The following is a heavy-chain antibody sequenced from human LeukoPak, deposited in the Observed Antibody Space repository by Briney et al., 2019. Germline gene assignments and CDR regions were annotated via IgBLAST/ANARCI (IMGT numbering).Heavy chain of an antibody. CDR1: GFTFSSYG. CDR3: AKDRGKRITIFGVVTNLFDY. J-gene: IGHJ4*02. CDR2: ISYDGSNK. Sequence: GGSLRLSCAASGFTFSSYGMHWVRQAPGKGLEWVAVISYDGSNKYYADSVKGRFTISRDNSKNTLYLQMNSLRAEDTAVYYCAKDRGKRITIFGVVTNLFDYWGQGTLVTVSS. D-gene: IGHD3-3*01. V-gene: IGHV3-30*18.